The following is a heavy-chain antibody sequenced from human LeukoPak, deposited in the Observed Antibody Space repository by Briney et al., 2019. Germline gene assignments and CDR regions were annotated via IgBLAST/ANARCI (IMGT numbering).Heavy chain of an antibody. CDR3: AKVVRSSWYNFDY. CDR2: VSRNGDST. D-gene: IGHD6-13*01. CDR1: GFTFSSYA. V-gene: IGHV3-23*01. Sequence: PGGSLRLSCAASGFTFSSYAMTWVRQAPGKGLEWVSAVSRNGDSTYYADSVKGRFTISRDNSKNTLYLQMNSLRAEDTAVYYCAKVVRSSWYNFDYWGQGTLVTVSS. J-gene: IGHJ4*02.